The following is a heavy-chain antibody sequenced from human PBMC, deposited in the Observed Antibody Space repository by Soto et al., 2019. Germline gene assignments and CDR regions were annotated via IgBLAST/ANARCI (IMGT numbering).Heavy chain of an antibody. CDR2: ISGGGSST. V-gene: IGHV3-23*01. CDR1: GFTFNSYA. J-gene: IGHJ4*02. Sequence: GGSLRLSYAASGFTFNSYAMSWVRQAPGKGLEWVSAISGGGSSTYYAGSVTGRFTISRDNSRNTLYLQMNSLRAEDTAVYYCAKVVSGWYWDYWGQGTLVTVSS. CDR3: AKVVSGWYWDY. D-gene: IGHD6-19*01.